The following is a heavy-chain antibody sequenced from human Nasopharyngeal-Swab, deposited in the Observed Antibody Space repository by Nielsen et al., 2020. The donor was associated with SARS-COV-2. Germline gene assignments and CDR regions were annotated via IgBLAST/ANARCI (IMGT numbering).Heavy chain of an antibody. CDR1: GGSVSSNVW. CDR3: ARGHLVVVPSPILGLGPFFYSFYLDV. CDR2: VSHNGST. V-gene: IGHV4-4*01. Sequence: GSLRLSCAVFGGSVSSNVWWTWVRQSPGKGLEWIGEVSHNGSTNYNPSLKSRVTLSMDKSKRQFSLRLTSVSAADTAVYFCARGHLVVVPSPILGLGPFFYSFYLDVLGKGTTVIVSS. J-gene: IGHJ6*03. D-gene: IGHD2-2*02.